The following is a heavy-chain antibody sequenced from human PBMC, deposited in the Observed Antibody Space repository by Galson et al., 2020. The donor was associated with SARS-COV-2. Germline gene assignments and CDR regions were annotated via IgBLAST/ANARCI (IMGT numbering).Heavy chain of an antibody. V-gene: IGHV3-23*01. D-gene: IGHD3-3*01. CDR1: GFTFSSYA. CDR3: ATPEMTNEGGWGFLEWDDALDI. Sequence: GGSLRLSCAASGFTFSSYAMSWVRQAPGKGLEWVSAISGSGGSTYYADSVKGRFTISRDNSKNTLYLQMNSLRAEDTAVYYCATPEMTNEGGWGFLEWDDALDIWGQGTMVTVSS. J-gene: IGHJ3*02. CDR2: ISGSGGST.